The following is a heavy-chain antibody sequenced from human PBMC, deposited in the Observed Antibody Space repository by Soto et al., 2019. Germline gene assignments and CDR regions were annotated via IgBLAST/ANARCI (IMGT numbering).Heavy chain of an antibody. CDR2: INAGNGNT. CDR3: ARELGTFGNTNTWFYP. V-gene: IGHV1-3*01. J-gene: IGHJ5*02. D-gene: IGHD3-10*01. CDR1: GYTFTSYA. Sequence: ASVKVSCKASGYTFTSYAMHWVRRAPGQRLEWMGWINAGNGNTKYSQKFQGRVTITRDTSASTAYMELSSLRSEDTAVYYCARELGTFGNTNTWFYPCGKGNFVTVYS.